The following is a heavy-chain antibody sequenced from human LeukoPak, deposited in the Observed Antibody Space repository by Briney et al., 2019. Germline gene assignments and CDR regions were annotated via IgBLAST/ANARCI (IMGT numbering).Heavy chain of an antibody. Sequence: PGGSLRLSCAASGFTFSSYAMSWVRQAPGKGLEWVSAISGSGGSTYYADSVKGRFTISRDNSKNTLYLQMNSLRAEDTAVYYCAKGNTIFGVERIDYWGQGTLVTVSS. D-gene: IGHD3-3*01. CDR3: AKGNTIFGVERIDY. CDR1: GFTFSSYA. CDR2: ISGSGGST. J-gene: IGHJ4*02. V-gene: IGHV3-23*01.